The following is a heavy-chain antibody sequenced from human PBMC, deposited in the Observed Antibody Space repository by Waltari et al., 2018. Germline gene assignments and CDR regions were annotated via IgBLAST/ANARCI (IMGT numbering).Heavy chain of an antibody. D-gene: IGHD3-10*01. CDR1: GFTFSSYG. J-gene: IGHJ6*03. V-gene: IGHV3-30*02. CDR3: AKELSGSLVYYDYYYYIDV. CDR2: IRYDGSNK. Sequence: QVQLVESGGGVVQPGGSLRLSCAASGFTFSSYGMHWVRQAPGEGRGWVAFIRYDGSNKYYEESWKVRFTISRDNSKNTLYLQMNSLRAEDTAVYYCAKELSGSLVYYDYYYYIDVWGKGTTVTVSS.